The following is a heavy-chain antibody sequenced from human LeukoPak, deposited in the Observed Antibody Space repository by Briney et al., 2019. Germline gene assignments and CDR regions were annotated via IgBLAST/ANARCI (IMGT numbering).Heavy chain of an antibody. V-gene: IGHV3-20*04. CDR3: ARDGEYGESPLHAFDI. J-gene: IGHJ3*02. CDR1: GFTFDDYG. CDR2: INWNGGST. Sequence: GGSLRLSCAASGFTFDDYGMSGVGQAPGKGLEWVSGINWNGGSTGYAASVKGRFTISRDNDKSSLYLQMNSLRAEDTALYYCARDGEYGESPLHAFDIWGQGTMVTVSS. D-gene: IGHD4-17*01.